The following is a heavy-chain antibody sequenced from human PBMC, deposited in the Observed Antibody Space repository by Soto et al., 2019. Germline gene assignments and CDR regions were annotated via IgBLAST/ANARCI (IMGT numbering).Heavy chain of an antibody. Sequence: EVQLLESGGGLVQPGGSLRLSCAASGFTFSSYAMSWVRQAPGKGLEWVSAISGSGGRTYYADSVKGRFTISRDNSKNTLYLQMNSLRAEDTAVYYCAKDQFVRSSPLGVDYWGQGTLVTVSS. J-gene: IGHJ4*02. D-gene: IGHD2-2*01. CDR2: ISGSGGRT. V-gene: IGHV3-23*01. CDR1: GFTFSSYA. CDR3: AKDQFVRSSPLGVDY.